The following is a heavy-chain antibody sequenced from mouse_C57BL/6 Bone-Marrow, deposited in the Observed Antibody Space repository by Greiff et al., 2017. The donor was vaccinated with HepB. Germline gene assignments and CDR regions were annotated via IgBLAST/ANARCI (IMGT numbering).Heavy chain of an antibody. CDR3: TGLGGYDYDPFAY. CDR2: IRLKSDNYAT. Sequence: EVKLVESGGGLVQPGGSMKLSCVASGFTFSNYWMNWVRQSPEKGLEWVAQIRLKSDNYATHYAESVKGRFTISRDDSKSSVYLQMNNLRAEDTGIYYCTGLGGYDYDPFAYWGQGTLVTVSA. J-gene: IGHJ3*01. CDR1: GFTFSNYW. D-gene: IGHD2-4*01. V-gene: IGHV6-3*01.